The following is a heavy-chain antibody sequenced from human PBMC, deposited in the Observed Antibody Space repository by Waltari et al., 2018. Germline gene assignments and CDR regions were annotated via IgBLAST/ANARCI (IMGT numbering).Heavy chain of an antibody. D-gene: IGHD2-15*01. Sequence: XLLXSGGDLVQPGGSXRLSCAASGFSFSNYGMTWVRQAPGKGXEWVAXIRAIXGNTYXPDSVKGRFTXSRDDSKNTLHLQMDSLXAEDTAMYXCAKKXTDNLYSFYFDXWGQGTLVTVSS. J-gene: IGHJ4*02. CDR2: IRAIXGNT. CDR3: AKKXTDNLYSFYFDX. CDR1: GFSFSNYG. V-gene: IGHV3-23*01.